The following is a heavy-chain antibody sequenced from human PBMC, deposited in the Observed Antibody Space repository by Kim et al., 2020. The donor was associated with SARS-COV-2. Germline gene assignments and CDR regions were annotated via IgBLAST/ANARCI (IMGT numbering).Heavy chain of an antibody. CDR3: ARAFDIVVVPADPNWFDP. CDR1: GFTFSSYS. CDR2: ISSSSSYI. D-gene: IGHD2-2*01. V-gene: IGHV3-21*01. Sequence: GGSLRLSCAASGFTFSSYSMNWVRQAPGKGLEWVSSISSSSSYIYYADSVKGRFTISRDNAKNSLYLQMNSLRAEDTAVYYCARAFDIVVVPADPNWFDPWGQGTLVTVSS. J-gene: IGHJ5*02.